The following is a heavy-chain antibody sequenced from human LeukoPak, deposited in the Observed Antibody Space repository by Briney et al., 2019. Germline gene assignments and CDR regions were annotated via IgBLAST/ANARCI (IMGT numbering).Heavy chain of an antibody. D-gene: IGHD6-13*01. J-gene: IGHJ4*02. CDR1: GFTFDDFG. CDR3: AKGGAEAGTLYLEY. Sequence: GRSLRLSCAASGFTFDDFGMHWVRQGPGKGLEWVSGISWNSGTIGYADSVKGRFTISRDNSKNTLYLQMNSLRAEDTAIYYCAKGGAEAGTLYLEYWGQGTLVTVSS. V-gene: IGHV3-9*01. CDR2: ISWNSGTI.